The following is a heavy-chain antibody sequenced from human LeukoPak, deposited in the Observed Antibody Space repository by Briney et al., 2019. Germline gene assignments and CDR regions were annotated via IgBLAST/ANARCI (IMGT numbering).Heavy chain of an antibody. CDR1: GFTFSSYA. Sequence: PGGSLRLSCAASGFTFSSYAMHWVRQAPGKGLEWVAVISYDGSNKYYADSVKGRFTISRDNSKNTLYLQMNSLKTEDTAVYYCTTGIRGDWGQGTLVTVSS. V-gene: IGHV3-30*04. J-gene: IGHJ4*02. CDR3: TTGIRGD. D-gene: IGHD3-10*01. CDR2: ISYDGSNK.